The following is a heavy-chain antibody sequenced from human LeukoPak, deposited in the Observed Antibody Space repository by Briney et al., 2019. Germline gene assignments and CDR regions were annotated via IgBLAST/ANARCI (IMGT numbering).Heavy chain of an antibody. CDR1: GFTFSNYA. Sequence: GGSLRLSCAASGFTFSNYAMTWVRQAPGKGLEWVSAISGSADSSYYADSVKGRFTISRDDSNNALYLQMHSLRAEDTALYYCASGPPFLKYFEYWGQGTLVTVSS. J-gene: IGHJ4*02. CDR3: ASGPPFLKYFEY. D-gene: IGHD3-3*01. V-gene: IGHV3-23*01. CDR2: ISGSADSS.